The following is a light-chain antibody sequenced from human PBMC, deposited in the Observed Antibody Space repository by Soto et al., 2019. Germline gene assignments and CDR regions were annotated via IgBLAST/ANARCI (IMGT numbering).Light chain of an antibody. Sequence: QSVLTQPASVSGSPGQSMAISCTGTSRDVGAYNYVSWYQQHPGKAPKLMIYEVTNRPSGVSNRFSGSKSGNTASLTISGLQAEDEADYYCSSYTSTSTLYVFGIGTKVTVL. V-gene: IGLV2-14*01. J-gene: IGLJ1*01. CDR1: SRDVGAYNY. CDR2: EVT. CDR3: SSYTSTSTLYV.